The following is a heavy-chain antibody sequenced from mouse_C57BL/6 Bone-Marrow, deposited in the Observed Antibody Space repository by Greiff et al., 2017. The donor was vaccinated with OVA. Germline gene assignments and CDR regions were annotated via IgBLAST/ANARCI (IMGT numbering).Heavy chain of an antibody. V-gene: IGHV1-69*01. CDR1: GYTFTSYW. CDR3: AGGTQRRLRN. CDR2: IDPSDSYT. J-gene: IGHJ3*01. Sequence: VQLQQPGAELVMPGASVKLSCKASGYTFTSYWMHWVKQRPGQGLEWIGEIDPSDSYTNYNQKFKGKSTLTVDKSSSTAYMQLSSLTSEDSAVYYCAGGTQRRLRNWGQGTLVTVSA. D-gene: IGHD3-2*02.